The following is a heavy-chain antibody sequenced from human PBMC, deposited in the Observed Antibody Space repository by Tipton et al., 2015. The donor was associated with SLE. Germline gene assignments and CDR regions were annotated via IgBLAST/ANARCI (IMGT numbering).Heavy chain of an antibody. Sequence: TLSLTCAVYGGSFSGYYWSWIRQPPGKGLEWIGEINHSGSTNYNPSLKSRVTISVDTSKNQFSLKLSSVTAADTAVYYCARGSGWGRFDPWGQGTLVTVSS. J-gene: IGHJ5*02. CDR3: ARGSGWGRFDP. CDR2: INHSGST. V-gene: IGHV4-34*01. D-gene: IGHD3-22*01. CDR1: GGSFSGYY.